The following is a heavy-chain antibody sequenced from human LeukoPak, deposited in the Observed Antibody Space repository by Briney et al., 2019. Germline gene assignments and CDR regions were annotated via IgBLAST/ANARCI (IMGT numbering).Heavy chain of an antibody. Sequence: ASVKVSCKASGYTFTNYGISWVRQAPGQGLEWMGWISAYNGNTNYAQKLQGRVTMTTDTSTSTAYMELSSLRSEDTAVYYCARDSDQDWYFDLWGRGTLVTVSS. D-gene: IGHD2-2*01. J-gene: IGHJ2*01. CDR1: GYTFTNYG. V-gene: IGHV1-18*01. CDR2: ISAYNGNT. CDR3: ARDSDQDWYFDL.